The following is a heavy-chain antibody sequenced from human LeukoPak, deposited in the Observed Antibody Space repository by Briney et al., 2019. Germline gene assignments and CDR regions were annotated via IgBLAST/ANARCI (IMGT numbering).Heavy chain of an antibody. V-gene: IGHV4-39*01. CDR3: ARQVRDSSPGLYFDY. Sequence: KASETLSLTCTVSGGSISSGSYYWSWIRQPPGKGLEWIGSIYYSGSTYYNPSLKSRVTISVDTSKNQFSLKLSSVTAADTAVYYCARQVRDSSPGLYFDYWGQGTLVTVSS. CDR1: GGSISSGSYY. CDR2: IYYSGST. J-gene: IGHJ4*02. D-gene: IGHD3-22*01.